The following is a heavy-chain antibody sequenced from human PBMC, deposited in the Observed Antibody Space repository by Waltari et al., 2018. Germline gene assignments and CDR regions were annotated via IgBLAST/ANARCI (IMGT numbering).Heavy chain of an antibody. CDR2: IYYSGST. V-gene: IGHV4-59*01. J-gene: IGHJ4*02. D-gene: IGHD2-21*01. Sequence: QVQLQESGPGLVKPSETLSLTCTVSGGSISSYYWSWIRQPPGKGLEWSGYIYYSGSTNYTPALKSRGTISVDTSKIQFSLKLSSVTAADTAVYYCARGAGLFVCGGDCYNVYLGQGTLVTVSS. CDR3: ARGAGLFVCGGDCYNVY. CDR1: GGSISSYY.